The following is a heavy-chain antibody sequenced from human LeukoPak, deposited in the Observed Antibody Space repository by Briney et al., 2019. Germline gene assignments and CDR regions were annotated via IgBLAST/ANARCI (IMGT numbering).Heavy chain of an antibody. Sequence: GGSLRLSCAASGFTFSSYAMSWVRQAPGKGLEWVSAVSGSGGSTYYADSVKGRFTISRDNSKNTLYLQMNSLRAEDTAVYYGAKAAGHMVRGARFDYWGQGTLVTVSS. V-gene: IGHV3-23*01. CDR2: VSGSGGST. CDR3: AKAAGHMVRGARFDY. CDR1: GFTFSSYA. J-gene: IGHJ4*02. D-gene: IGHD3-10*01.